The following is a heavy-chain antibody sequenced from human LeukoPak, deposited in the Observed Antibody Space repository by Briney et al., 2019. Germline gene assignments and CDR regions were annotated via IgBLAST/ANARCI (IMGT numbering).Heavy chain of an antibody. J-gene: IGHJ3*02. CDR1: GFTFSSYW. CDR3: ARDGIKYNNDASDI. CDR2: IKQDGSEK. Sequence: GGSLRLSCAASGFTFSSYWMSLVRQAPGKGLEWVANIKQDGSEKYYVDSVKGRFTISRDNAKNSLYLQMNSLRAEDTAVYYCARDGIKYNNDASDIWGQGTMVTVSS. D-gene: IGHD1-14*01. V-gene: IGHV3-7*01.